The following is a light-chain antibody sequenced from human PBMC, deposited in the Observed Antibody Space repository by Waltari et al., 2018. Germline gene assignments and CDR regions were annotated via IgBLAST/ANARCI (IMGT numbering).Light chain of an antibody. CDR2: DFT. J-gene: IGLJ1*01. CDR1: SSDVGTYDY. CDR3: SSYTTSSTVYV. V-gene: IGLV2-14*03. Sequence: QSALTQPASVSGSPGQSITISCTGTSSDVGTYDYVSWYQQHPGNAPKLMIYDFTKRPSGIANRFSCSKSGNTASLTISGLQAEDEADYYCSSYTTSSTVYVFGTGTKVTVL.